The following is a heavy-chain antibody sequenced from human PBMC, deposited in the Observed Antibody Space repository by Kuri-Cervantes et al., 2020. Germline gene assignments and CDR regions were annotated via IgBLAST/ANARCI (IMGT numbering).Heavy chain of an antibody. CDR2: MNPNSGNT. CDR1: GYTFTSYE. Sequence: ASVKVSCKASGYTFTSYEINWVRQATGQGLEWMGWMNPNSGNTGYAQKFQGRVTMTRNTSISTAYMELRSLRPDDTAVYYCARGGGVTGGYFDLWGRGTLVTVSS. V-gene: IGHV1-8*01. J-gene: IGHJ2*01. D-gene: IGHD2-21*02. CDR3: ARGGGVTGGYFDL.